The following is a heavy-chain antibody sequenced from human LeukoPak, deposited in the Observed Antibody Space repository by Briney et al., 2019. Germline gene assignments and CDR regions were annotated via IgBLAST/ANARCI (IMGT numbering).Heavy chain of an antibody. V-gene: IGHV3-64*01. D-gene: IGHD3-22*01. CDR2: ISSNGGST. CDR1: GFTFSSYA. CDR3: VAYYYDSSGYYLDY. J-gene: IGHJ4*02. Sequence: GGSLRLSCAASGFTFSSYAMHWVRQAPGKGLEYVSAISSNGGSTYYANSVKGRFTISGDNSKNTLYLQMGSLRAEDMAVYYCVAYYYDSSGYYLDYWGQGTLVTVSS.